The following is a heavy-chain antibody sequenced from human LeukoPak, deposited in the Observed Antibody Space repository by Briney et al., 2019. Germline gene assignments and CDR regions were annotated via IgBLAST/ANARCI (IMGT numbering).Heavy chain of an antibody. CDR1: GGSFSSTIYY. CDR2: IYYSGGT. J-gene: IGHJ4*02. D-gene: IGHD3-22*01. V-gene: IGHV4-39*01. Sequence: PSETLSLTCTVSGGSFSSTIYYWGWIRQPPGKGLEGIGSIYYSGGTYYNQSLKSRVTISVDTSKNQFSLQLTSVTAADTALYYCARHYYDSSGYYPWYFDYWGQGTLVTVSS. CDR3: ARHYYDSSGYYPWYFDY.